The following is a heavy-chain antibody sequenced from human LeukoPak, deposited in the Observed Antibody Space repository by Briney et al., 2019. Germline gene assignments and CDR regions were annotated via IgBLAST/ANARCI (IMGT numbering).Heavy chain of an antibody. CDR1: GYTFTGYY. Sequence: EASVKVSCTASGYTFTGYYMHWVRQAPGQGLEWMGWINPNSGGTNYAQKFQGRVTMTRDASIGTAYMELSRLRSDDTAVYYCARVPSGSYGIHSFLSGWFDPWGQGTLVTVSS. V-gene: IGHV1-2*02. CDR2: INPNSGGT. D-gene: IGHD5-18*01. J-gene: IGHJ5*02. CDR3: ARVPSGSYGIHSFLSGWFDP.